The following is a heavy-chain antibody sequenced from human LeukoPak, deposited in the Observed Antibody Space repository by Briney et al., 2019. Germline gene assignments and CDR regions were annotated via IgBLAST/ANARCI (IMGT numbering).Heavy chain of an antibody. CDR2: IHPGASDT. Sequence: GESLKISCKGSGYSFTSYWIGWVRQMPGKGLEWLGIIHPGASDTKYRPSFQGQVTLSADRSISTVYLQWSSLKASDTAMYYCAIGRHCSSTSCLDGFDIWGQGTMVIVSS. CDR3: AIGRHCSSTSCLDGFDI. V-gene: IGHV5-51*01. D-gene: IGHD2-2*01. J-gene: IGHJ3*02. CDR1: GYSFTSYW.